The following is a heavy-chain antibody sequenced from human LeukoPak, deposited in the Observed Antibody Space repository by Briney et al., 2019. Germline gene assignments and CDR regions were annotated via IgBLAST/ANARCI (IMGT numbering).Heavy chain of an antibody. Sequence: PGKSLRLSCAASGFTFSSYGMHWVRQAPGKGLEWVAVIWYDGRNKHYADSVKGRFTISRDNAKNTLFLQMNSLRAEDTAVYYCARVYGGYGDYYFDYWGQGTLVTVSS. V-gene: IGHV3-33*01. CDR3: ARVYGGYGDYYFDY. J-gene: IGHJ4*02. D-gene: IGHD4-17*01. CDR1: GFTFSSYG. CDR2: IWYDGRNK.